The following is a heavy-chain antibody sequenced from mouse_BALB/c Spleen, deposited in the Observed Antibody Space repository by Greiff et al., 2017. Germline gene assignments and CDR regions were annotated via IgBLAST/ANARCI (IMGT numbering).Heavy chain of an antibody. CDR1: GYSFTGYY. V-gene: IGHV1-31*01. D-gene: IGHD2-4*01. CDR3: ARNYDYDWYYFDY. J-gene: IGHJ2*01. CDR2: INPYNGAT. Sequence: VQLQQSGPELVKPGASVKISCKASGYSFTGYYMHWVKQSHVKSLEWIGRINPYNGATSYNQNFKDKASLTVDKSSSTAYMELHSLTSEDSAVYYCARNYDYDWYYFDYWGQGTTLTVSS.